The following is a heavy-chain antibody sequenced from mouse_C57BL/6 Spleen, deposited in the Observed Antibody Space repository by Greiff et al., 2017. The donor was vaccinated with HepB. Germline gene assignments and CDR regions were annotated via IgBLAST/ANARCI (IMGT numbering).Heavy chain of an antibody. D-gene: IGHD1-1*01. CDR3: ARFTTVVGDY. Sequence: VMLVESGAELVKPGASVKISCKASGYAFSSYWMNWVKQRPGKGLEWIGQIYPGDGDTNYNGKFKGKATLTADKSSSTAYMQLSSLTSEDSAVYFCARFTTVVGDYWGQGTTLTVSS. CDR2: IYPGDGDT. J-gene: IGHJ2*01. V-gene: IGHV1-80*01. CDR1: GYAFSSYW.